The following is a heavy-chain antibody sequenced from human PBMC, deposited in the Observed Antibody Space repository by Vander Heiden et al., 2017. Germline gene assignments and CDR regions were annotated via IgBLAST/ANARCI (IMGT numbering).Heavy chain of an antibody. V-gene: IGHV3-9*01. Sequence: EVQLVASGGGLVQPGRSLRLSCEGSGFTFNEHAMHWVRQVPGKGLEWVSGILWDNSRIGYADSVKGRFTISRDNGKNSLYLQMNSLRPEDTALYYCGKDMTPGGLDVWGHGTTVTVSS. CDR1: GFTFNEHA. CDR3: GKDMTPGGLDV. CDR2: ILWDNSRI. D-gene: IGHD3-10*01. J-gene: IGHJ6*02.